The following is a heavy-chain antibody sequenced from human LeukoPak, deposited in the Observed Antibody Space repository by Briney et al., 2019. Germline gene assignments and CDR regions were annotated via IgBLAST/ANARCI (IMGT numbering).Heavy chain of an antibody. CDR3: ARDGGGNDDGPIDY. CDR2: ISSSSSTI. D-gene: IGHD1-1*01. J-gene: IGHJ4*02. Sequence: PGGSLRLSCAASGFTFSSYSMNWVRQAPGKGLEWVSYISSSSSTIYYADSVKGRFTISRDNAKNSLYLQMNSLRAEDTAVYYCARDGGGNDDGPIDYWGQGTLVTVSS. V-gene: IGHV3-48*01. CDR1: GFTFSSYS.